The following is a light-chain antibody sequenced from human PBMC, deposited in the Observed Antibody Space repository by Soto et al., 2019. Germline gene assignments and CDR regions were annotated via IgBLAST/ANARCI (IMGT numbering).Light chain of an antibody. CDR3: GTWDNSLSAFV. CDR2: DNN. Sequence: QSALTQPPSVSAAPGQKVTISCSGSSSNIGNNFVSWYQQLPGTAPKLLIYDNNKRPSGIPDRFSGSKSGTSATLGITGLQTGDEADYYCGTWDNSLSAFVFGGAPKLTVL. J-gene: IGLJ1*01. V-gene: IGLV1-51*01. CDR1: SSNIGNNF.